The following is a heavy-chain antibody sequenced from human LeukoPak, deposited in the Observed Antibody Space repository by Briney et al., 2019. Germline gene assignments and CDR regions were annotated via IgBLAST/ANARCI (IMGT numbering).Heavy chain of an antibody. Sequence: SETLSLTCTVSGGSISSGSYYWSWIRQPAGKGLEWIGRIYTSGSTNYNPSLKSRVTISVDTSKNQFSLKLSSVTAADTAVYYCARDPGYWGQGTLVTVSS. CDR3: ARDPGY. V-gene: IGHV4-61*02. J-gene: IGHJ4*02. CDR2: IYTSGST. CDR1: GGSISSGSYY.